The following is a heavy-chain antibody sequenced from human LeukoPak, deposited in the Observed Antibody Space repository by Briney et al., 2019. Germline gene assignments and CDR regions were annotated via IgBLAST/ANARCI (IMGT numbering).Heavy chain of an antibody. J-gene: IGHJ4*02. CDR3: ARTAITMIVVVNHDY. Sequence: GASVKVSCKASGYTFTSYGISWVRQAPGQGLEWMGWISAYNGNTAYPQKLQGRVTMTTDTSTSTAYMELRSLRSDDTAVYYCARTAITMIVVVNHDYWGQGTLVTVSS. CDR2: ISAYNGNT. D-gene: IGHD3-22*01. V-gene: IGHV1-18*01. CDR1: GYTFTSYG.